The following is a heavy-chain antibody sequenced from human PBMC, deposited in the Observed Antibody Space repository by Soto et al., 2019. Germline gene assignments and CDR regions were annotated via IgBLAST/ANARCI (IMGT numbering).Heavy chain of an antibody. CDR1: GFTFSSYG. CDR3: AKGPPLLMVYPVLDS. Sequence: GGSLRLSCAASGFTFSSYGMHWVRQAPGKGLEWVAVISYDGSNKYYGDSVKDRFTISRDNSKNTLYLHMNSLRPEDTAVYFCAKGPPLLMVYPVLDSWGQGTLVTVSS. J-gene: IGHJ4*02. D-gene: IGHD2-8*01. CDR2: ISYDGSNK. V-gene: IGHV3-30*18.